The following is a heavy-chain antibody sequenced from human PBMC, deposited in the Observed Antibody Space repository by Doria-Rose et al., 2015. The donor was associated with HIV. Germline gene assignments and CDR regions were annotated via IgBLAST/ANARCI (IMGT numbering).Heavy chain of an antibody. V-gene: IGHV3-21*01. CDR2: ISSTSAYI. D-gene: IGHD3-10*01. CDR3: ATGVTLDY. J-gene: IGHJ4*02. CDR1: GFTFSSHR. Sequence: VQLVQSGGGLVGPGGSLRLSCATSGFTFSSHRINWVRQAPGKGLEWVSSISSTSAYINYADSVRCRFTISRDNARNSLYLQMDSLRAEDTAIYYCATGVTLDYWGQGTLVTVSS.